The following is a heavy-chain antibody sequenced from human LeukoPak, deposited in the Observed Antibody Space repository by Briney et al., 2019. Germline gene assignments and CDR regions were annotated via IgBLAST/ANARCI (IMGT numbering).Heavy chain of an antibody. J-gene: IGHJ3*02. CDR3: ARSKGIFGVVTAFDI. CDR2: IYSGGST. D-gene: IGHD3-3*01. CDR1: GFTVGSNY. V-gene: IGHV3-53*01. Sequence: PGGSLRLSCAASGFTVGSNYMSWVRQAPGKGLEWVSVIYSGGSTYYADSVKGRFTISRDNSKNTLYLQMNSLRAEDTAVYYCARSKGIFGVVTAFDIWGQGTMVTVSS.